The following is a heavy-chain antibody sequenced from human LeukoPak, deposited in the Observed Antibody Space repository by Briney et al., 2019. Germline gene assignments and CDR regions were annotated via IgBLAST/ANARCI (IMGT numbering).Heavy chain of an antibody. CDR1: GYTFTGYY. CDR3: ARYGSGSYSDSYGMDV. V-gene: IGHV1-8*03. J-gene: IGHJ6*02. D-gene: IGHD3-10*01. CDR2: MNPNSGNT. Sequence: GASVKVSCKASGYTFTGYYMHWVRQAPGQGLEWMGWMNPNSGNTGYAQKFQGRVTITRNTSISTAYMELSSLRSEDTAVYYCARYGSGSYSDSYGMDVWGQGTTVTVSS.